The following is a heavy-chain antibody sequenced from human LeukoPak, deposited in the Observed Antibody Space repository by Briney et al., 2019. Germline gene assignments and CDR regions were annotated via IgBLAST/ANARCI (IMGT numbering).Heavy chain of an antibody. CDR2: ISSSSSYI. CDR3: ARDQDIVVVPASPGDYYYGMDV. D-gene: IGHD2-2*01. V-gene: IGHV3-21*01. CDR1: GFTFSSYS. Sequence: GSLRLSCAASGFTFSSYSMNWVRQAPGKGLEWVSSISSSSSYIYYADSVKGRFTISRDNAKNSLYLQMNSLRAEDTAVYYCARDQDIVVVPASPGDYYYGMDVWGQGTTVTVSS. J-gene: IGHJ6*02.